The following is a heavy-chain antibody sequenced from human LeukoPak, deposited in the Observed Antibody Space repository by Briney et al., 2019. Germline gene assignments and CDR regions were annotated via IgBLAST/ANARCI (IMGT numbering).Heavy chain of an antibody. CDR1: GYTFTRYY. V-gene: IGHV1-46*01. J-gene: IGHJ4*02. Sequence: ASVKVSCKASGYTFTRYYMHWVRQAPGQGLEWMGIINPSDGGASYTQKFQGRVTTTRDTSTSTVYMDLSSLRSEDTAVYYCARQAVTSGWYFDYWGQGTLVTVSS. D-gene: IGHD4-17*01. CDR3: ARQAVTSGWYFDY. CDR2: INPSDGGA.